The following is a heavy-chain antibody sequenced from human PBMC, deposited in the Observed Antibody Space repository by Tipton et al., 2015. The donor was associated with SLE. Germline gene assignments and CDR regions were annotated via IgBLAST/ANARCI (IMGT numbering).Heavy chain of an antibody. V-gene: IGHV3-9*01. Sequence: SLRLSCAASGFTFDDYAMHWVRQAPGKGLEWVSGISWNSGSIGYADSVKGRFTISRDNAKNSLYLQMNSLRAEDTALYYCARGITTWGQGTLVTVSS. CDR2: ISWNSGSI. D-gene: IGHD3-16*01. J-gene: IGHJ5*02. CDR1: GFTFDDYA. CDR3: ARGITT.